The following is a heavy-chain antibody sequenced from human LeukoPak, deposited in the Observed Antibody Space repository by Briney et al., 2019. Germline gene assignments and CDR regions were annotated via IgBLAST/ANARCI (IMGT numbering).Heavy chain of an antibody. J-gene: IGHJ4*02. CDR1: GFTFSSYW. Sequence: PGGSLRLSCAASGFTFSSYWMSWVRQAPGKGLEWVANIKQDGSEKYYVDSVKGRFTISRDNAKNSLYLQMNSLRAEDTAVYYCARPPWGYYGDYVGYFDYWGQGTLVTVSS. CDR3: ARPPWGYYGDYVGYFDY. D-gene: IGHD4-17*01. CDR2: IKQDGSEK. V-gene: IGHV3-7*01.